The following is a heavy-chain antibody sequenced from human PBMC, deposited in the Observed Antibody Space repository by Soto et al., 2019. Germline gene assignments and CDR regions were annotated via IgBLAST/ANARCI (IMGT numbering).Heavy chain of an antibody. Sequence: EVQRVESGGALVQPGGSLRLSCAASGFTFSSYWMHWVRQVPGEGLVWVSRIKTDGSSTSYADSVKGRFTISRDNAKNTMYLQMNSLGAEDTAVYYCARVGVGHYEFDYWGQGTLVTVSS. J-gene: IGHJ4*02. D-gene: IGHD3-16*01. CDR1: GFTFSSYW. V-gene: IGHV3-74*01. CDR2: IKTDGSST. CDR3: ARVGVGHYEFDY.